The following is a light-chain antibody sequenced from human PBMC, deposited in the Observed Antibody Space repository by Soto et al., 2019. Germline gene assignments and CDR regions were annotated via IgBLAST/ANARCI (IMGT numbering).Light chain of an antibody. J-gene: IGKJ1*01. Sequence: DIQMTQSPSTLSASIGDRIIITCRASQSINTWLAWYQQKPGEAPKLLIYDGSTLARGVPSRFSGSGSETEFPLTISRLQPDAFASFYCQQYQTYSRTFGQGTKVEV. CDR1: QSINTW. V-gene: IGKV1-5*03. CDR3: QQYQTYSRT. CDR2: DGS.